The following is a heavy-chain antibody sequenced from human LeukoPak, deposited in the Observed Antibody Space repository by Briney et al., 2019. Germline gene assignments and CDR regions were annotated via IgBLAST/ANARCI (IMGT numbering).Heavy chain of an antibody. CDR3: ASGDSLTGYFDY. CDR1: GFTFSSYS. CDR2: ISSSSSYI. D-gene: IGHD3-9*01. V-gene: IGHV3-21*01. J-gene: IGHJ4*02. Sequence: PGGSLRLSCAASGFTFSSYSMNWVRQAPGKGLEWVSSISSSSSYIYYADSVKGRFTISRDNAKNSLYLQMNSLRAEDTAVYYCASGDSLTGYFDYWGQGTLVTVSS.